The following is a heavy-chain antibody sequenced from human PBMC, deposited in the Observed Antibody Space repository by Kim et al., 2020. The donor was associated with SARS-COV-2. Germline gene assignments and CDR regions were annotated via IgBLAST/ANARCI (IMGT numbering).Heavy chain of an antibody. CDR3: AKDVGKHWGILAN. J-gene: IGHJ4*02. CDR1: GFTFSNYC. CDR2: ISGSGGTT. V-gene: IGHV3-23*01. D-gene: IGHD7-27*01. Sequence: GGSLRLSCAASGFTFSNYCMSWVRQAPGKGLEWVSSISGSGGTTYYADSVKGRFTISRDNPKNPMYLQMNSLRAEDTAVYYCAKDVGKHWGILANWGQG.